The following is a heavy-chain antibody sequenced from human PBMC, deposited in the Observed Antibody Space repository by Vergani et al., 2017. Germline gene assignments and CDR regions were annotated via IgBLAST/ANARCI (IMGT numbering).Heavy chain of an antibody. Sequence: QVQLQQWGAGLLKPSETLSLTCAVYGGSFSGYYWSWIRQPPGKGLEWIGEINHSGSTNYNPSLKSRVTISVDTSKNQFSLKLSSVTAADTAVYYCARELPVVISNYDAFDIWGQGTMVTVSS. CDR1: GGSFSGYY. D-gene: IGHD4-11*01. CDR2: INHSGST. V-gene: IGHV4-34*01. J-gene: IGHJ3*02. CDR3: ARELPVVISNYDAFDI.